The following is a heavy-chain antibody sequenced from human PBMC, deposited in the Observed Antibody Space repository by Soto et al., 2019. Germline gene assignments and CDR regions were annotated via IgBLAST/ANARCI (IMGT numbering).Heavy chain of an antibody. D-gene: IGHD3-22*01. Sequence: PXESLKISFKGAGYSCAGYWITWVRQNPGKGLEWMRRIDPSDSQTYYSPSFRGHVTISVTKSITTVFLQWSSLRASDTAMYYCARQIYDSDTGPNFQYYFDSWGQGTPVTVSS. CDR3: ARQIYDSDTGPNFQYYFDS. CDR2: IDPSDSQT. CDR1: GYSCAGYW. J-gene: IGHJ4*02. V-gene: IGHV5-10-1*01.